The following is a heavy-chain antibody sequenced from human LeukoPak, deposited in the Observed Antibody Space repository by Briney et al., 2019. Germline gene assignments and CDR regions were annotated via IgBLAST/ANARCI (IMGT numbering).Heavy chain of an antibody. CDR2: ISSSGSTI. CDR3: ARDSRGAYDILTGYWDY. D-gene: IGHD3-9*01. Sequence: SGGSLSLSCAASGFTFSSYEMNWVRQAPGKGLEWVSYISSSGSTIYYADSVKGRFTISRDNAKNSLYLQMNSLRAEDTAVYYCARDSRGAYDILTGYWDYWGQGTLVTVSS. CDR1: GFTFSSYE. J-gene: IGHJ4*02. V-gene: IGHV3-48*03.